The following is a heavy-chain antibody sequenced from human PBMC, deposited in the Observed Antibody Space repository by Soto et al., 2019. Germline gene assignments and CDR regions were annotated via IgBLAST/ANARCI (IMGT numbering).Heavy chain of an antibody. CDR2: IIHMLGIA. CDR1: GGTFSSYT. Sequence: QVQLVQSGAEVKKPGSSVKVSCKASGGTFSSYTISWVRQAPGQGLEWMGRIIHMLGIANYAQKFQGRVTITADRATSTAYMELSSLRSEDTGVYYCARGVDIVATIREDYYYYYKDAWGKGTTVTVSS. D-gene: IGHD5-12*01. J-gene: IGHJ6*03. V-gene: IGHV1-69*02. CDR3: ARGVDIVATIREDYYYYYKDA.